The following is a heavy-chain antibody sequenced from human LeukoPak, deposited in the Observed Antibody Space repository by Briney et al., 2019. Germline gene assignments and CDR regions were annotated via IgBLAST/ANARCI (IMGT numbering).Heavy chain of an antibody. CDR2: INSGGGII. J-gene: IGHJ4*02. D-gene: IGHD1-26*01. CDR3: ARGQFGRELLHPFDY. CDR1: GFTVSSNY. V-gene: IGHV3-11*04. Sequence: PGGSLRLSCAASGFTVSSNYMSWVRQAPGKGLEWISYINSGGGIIYYADSVKGRFTISRDIAKNSLYLQMNSLRAEDTALYYCARGQFGRELLHPFDYWGQGTLVTVSS.